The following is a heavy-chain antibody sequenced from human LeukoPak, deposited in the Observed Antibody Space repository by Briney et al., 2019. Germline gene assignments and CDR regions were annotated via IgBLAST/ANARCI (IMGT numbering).Heavy chain of an antibody. V-gene: IGHV4-59*12. CDR3: ARRTVVPAAVDY. CDR2: IYYSGST. J-gene: IGHJ4*02. Sequence: SETLSLTCTVSGGSISSYYWSWIRQPPGKGLEWIGYIYYSGSTNYNPSLKSRVTISVDTSKNQFSLKLSSVTAADTAVYYCARRTVVPAAVDYWGQGTLVTVSS. CDR1: GGSISSYY. D-gene: IGHD2-2*01.